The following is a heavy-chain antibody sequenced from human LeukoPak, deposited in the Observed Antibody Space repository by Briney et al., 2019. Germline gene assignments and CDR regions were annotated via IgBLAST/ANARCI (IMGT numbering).Heavy chain of an antibody. D-gene: IGHD5-18*01. J-gene: IGHJ4*02. CDR2: ISPYNGNT. CDR3: ARXVSSYGHFDY. CDR1: GYKFTNYG. V-gene: IGHV1-18*01. Sequence: XSVKVXXKASGYKFTNYGISWVRQAPGQGLEWMGWISPYNGNTIYAQKLQGRVTMTTDTSTSTAYMELRRLRSDDTAVYYCARXVSSYGHFDYWGQGTLVTVSS.